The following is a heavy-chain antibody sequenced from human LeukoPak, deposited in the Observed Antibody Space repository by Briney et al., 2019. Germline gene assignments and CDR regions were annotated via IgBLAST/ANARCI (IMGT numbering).Heavy chain of an antibody. Sequence: GGSLRLSCVAPGFAFSDSAMSWVRLTAGKGLEWVSLSRADDYSTYYADSVKGRFTISRDNSKYTMYLQMNSLRAEDTAIYYCASRPSNTWAGPLDFWGQGTLVTVSS. V-gene: IGHV3-23*01. CDR1: GFAFSDSA. J-gene: IGHJ4*02. D-gene: IGHD6-13*01. CDR3: ASRPSNTWAGPLDF. CDR2: SRADDYST.